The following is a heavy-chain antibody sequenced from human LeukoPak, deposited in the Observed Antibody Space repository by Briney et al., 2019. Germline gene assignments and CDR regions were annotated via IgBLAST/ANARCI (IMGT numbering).Heavy chain of an antibody. D-gene: IGHD6-13*01. J-gene: IGHJ4*02. CDR3: AREFKGYSSSWHIDY. Sequence: SETLSLTCTVSGGSISSYYWSWIRQPAGKGLEWIGRIYTSGSTNYNPSLKSRVTMSVDTSKNQFSLKLSSGTAADTAVYYCAREFKGYSSSWHIDYWGQGTLVTVSS. V-gene: IGHV4-4*07. CDR1: GGSISSYY. CDR2: IYTSGST.